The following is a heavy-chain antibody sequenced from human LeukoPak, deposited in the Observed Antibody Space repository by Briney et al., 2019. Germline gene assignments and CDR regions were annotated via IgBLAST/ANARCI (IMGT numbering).Heavy chain of an antibody. D-gene: IGHD2-2*01. CDR2: INHSGST. CDR3: ARRPLGYCSSTSCPTPYYFDY. CDR1: GGSISSYY. Sequence: SETLSLTCTVSGGSISSYYWSWIRQPPGKGLEWIGEINHSGSTNYNPSLKSRVTISVDTSKNQFSLKLSSVTAADTAVYYCARRPLGYCSSTSCPTPYYFDYWGQGTLATVSS. V-gene: IGHV4-34*01. J-gene: IGHJ4*02.